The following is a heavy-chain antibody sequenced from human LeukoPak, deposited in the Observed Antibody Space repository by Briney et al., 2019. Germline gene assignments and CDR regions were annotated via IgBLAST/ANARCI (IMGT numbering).Heavy chain of an antibody. CDR2: ISSSSSSTI. CDR3: ARARPRGPYDYVWGSHDY. J-gene: IGHJ4*02. V-gene: IGHV3-48*01. D-gene: IGHD3-16*01. Sequence: GGSLRLSCAASGFTFSSYSMNWVRQAPGKGLEWVSYISSSSSSTIYYADSVKGRFTISRDNAKNSLYLQMNSLRAEDTAVYYCARARPRGPYDYVWGSHDYWGQGTLVTVSS. CDR1: GFTFSSYS.